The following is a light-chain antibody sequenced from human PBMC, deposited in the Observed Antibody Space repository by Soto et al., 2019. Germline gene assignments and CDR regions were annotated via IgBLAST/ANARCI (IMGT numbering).Light chain of an antibody. Sequence: DIQMTVSPSSLCASVGDRVTITCQASQDISNYLNWYQQKPGKAPKLLIYDASNLETGVPSRFSGSGSGTDFTFTISSLQPEDIAAYYCQQYDNLPLTFGGGTKVEIK. CDR2: DAS. CDR3: QQYDNLPLT. CDR1: QDISNY. J-gene: IGKJ4*01. V-gene: IGKV1-33*01.